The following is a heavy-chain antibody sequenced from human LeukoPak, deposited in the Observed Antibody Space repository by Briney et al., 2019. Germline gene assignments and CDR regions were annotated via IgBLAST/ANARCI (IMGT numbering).Heavy chain of an antibody. D-gene: IGHD3-22*01. CDR1: GFTFSSYA. Sequence: GGSLRLSCAASGFTFSSYAMHWVRQAPGKGLEWVANIEQDGSEKYYVDSVKGRFTISRDNAKNSLYLQMNSLRAEDTAVYYCARERNYDSSGHDDYWGQGTLVTVSS. V-gene: IGHV3-7*01. CDR3: ARERNYDSSGHDDY. J-gene: IGHJ4*02. CDR2: IEQDGSEK.